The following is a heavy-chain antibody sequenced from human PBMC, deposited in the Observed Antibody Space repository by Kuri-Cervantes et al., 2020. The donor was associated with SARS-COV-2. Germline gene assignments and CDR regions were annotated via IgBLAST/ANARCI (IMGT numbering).Heavy chain of an antibody. D-gene: IGHD3-16*01. CDR3: ASSPGGSLPGAHYFDY. CDR2: IYHSENT. Sequence: SETLSLTCTVSGGSISSYYWSWIRQPPGKGLEWIGYIYHSENTNYNPSLMGRATISVDTSKNQFSLRLRSATAADTAVYYCASSPGGSLPGAHYFDYWGQGTLVTVSS. V-gene: IGHV4-59*01. J-gene: IGHJ4*02. CDR1: GGSISSYY.